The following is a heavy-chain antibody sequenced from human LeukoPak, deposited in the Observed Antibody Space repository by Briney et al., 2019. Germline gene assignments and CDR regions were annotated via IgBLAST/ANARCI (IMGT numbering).Heavy chain of an antibody. J-gene: IGHJ4*02. CDR3: AKQLGYCSDGSCYFPY. CDR2: ISNNGGYT. D-gene: IGHD2-15*01. CDR1: GGSIRNSSFY. V-gene: IGHV3-23*01. Sequence: PSETLSLTCAVSGGSIRNSSFYWGWIRQPPGKGLEWVSAISNNGGYTYYADSVQGRFTISRDNSKSTLCLQMNSLRAEDTAVYYCAKQLGYCSDGSCYFPYWGQGTLVTVSS.